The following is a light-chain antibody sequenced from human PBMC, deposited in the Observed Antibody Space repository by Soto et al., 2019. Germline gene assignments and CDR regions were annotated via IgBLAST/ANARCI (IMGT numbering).Light chain of an antibody. Sequence: DIQMTQSPSTLSAYVGDRVTITCRASQSISSWLAWYQQKPGKAPKLLIYKESSLESGVPSRFSGSGSGTEFTLTISSLQPDDFATYYCQQYSSRTFGQGTKVEIK. CDR3: QQYSSRT. CDR1: QSISSW. V-gene: IGKV1-5*03. CDR2: KES. J-gene: IGKJ1*01.